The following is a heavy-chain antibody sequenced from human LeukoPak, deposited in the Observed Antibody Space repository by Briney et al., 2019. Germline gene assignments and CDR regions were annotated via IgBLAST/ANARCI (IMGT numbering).Heavy chain of an antibody. CDR2: IRYDGSNK. D-gene: IGHD3-9*01. CDR3: MDV. CDR1: GFTFSSYG. V-gene: IGHV3-30*02. Sequence: GGSLTLSCAVSGFTFSSYGMHWLRQAPGKGLEWVAFIRYDGSNKYYADSVKGRFTFSRDNCAKALGSNHGVLPGYYQVKPGIMDVWGKGTTVTISS. J-gene: IGHJ6*03.